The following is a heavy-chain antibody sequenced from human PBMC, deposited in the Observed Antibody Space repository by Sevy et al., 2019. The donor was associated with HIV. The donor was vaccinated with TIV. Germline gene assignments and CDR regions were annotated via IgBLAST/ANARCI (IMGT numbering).Heavy chain of an antibody. CDR1: GYTLTELS. CDR3: ATDTFVAGKGKGLYSRVSHY. J-gene: IGHJ4*02. CDR2: FDPEDGET. D-gene: IGHD6-19*01. V-gene: IGHV1-24*01. Sequence: ASVKVSCKVSGYTLTELSMHWVRQAPGKGLEWMGGFDPEDGETIYARKFQGRVTMTEDTSTDTAYMELSSLRSEDTAVYYCATDTFVAGKGKGLYSRVSHYWGQGTLVTVSS.